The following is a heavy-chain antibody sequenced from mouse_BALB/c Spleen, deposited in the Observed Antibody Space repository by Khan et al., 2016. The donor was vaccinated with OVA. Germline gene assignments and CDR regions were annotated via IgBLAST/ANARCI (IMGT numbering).Heavy chain of an antibody. D-gene: IGHD2-3*01. J-gene: IGHJ4*01. CDR3: ARDGSRYNYAMDY. V-gene: IGHV3-2*02. CDR2: ISSSGST. Sequence: EVQLVESGPGLVKPSQSLSLTCTVTGYSITSDYAWNWIRQFPGNKLEWMGYISSSGSTNYNPALKSRISITRDTSKNQFFLQLNSVTTEDTSTYYCARDGSRYNYAMDYWGQGTSDTVSS. CDR1: GYSITSDYA.